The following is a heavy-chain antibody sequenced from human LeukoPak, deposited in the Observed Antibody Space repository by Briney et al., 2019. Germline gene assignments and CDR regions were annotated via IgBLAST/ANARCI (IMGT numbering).Heavy chain of an antibody. J-gene: IGHJ4*02. D-gene: IGHD4-17*01. Sequence: SETQSLTCTVSGGSLSGYYWSWFRQPPGKALEWIGYIHTSGSTKYYPSLKSRVTKSEDMSKNQFSLKMSSVTAADTAVFYCARLRGPWYVDSWGQGTLVIVSS. V-gene: IGHV4-4*09. CDR3: ARLRGPWYVDS. CDR1: GGSLSGYY. CDR2: IHTSGST.